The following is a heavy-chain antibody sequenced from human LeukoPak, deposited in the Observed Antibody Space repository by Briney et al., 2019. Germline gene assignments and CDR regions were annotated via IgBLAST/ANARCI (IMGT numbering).Heavy chain of an antibody. Sequence: SETLSLTCAVYGGSFSGYYRSWIRQPPGKGLEWIGEINHSGSTNYNPSLKSRVTISVDTSKNQFSLKLSSVTAADTAVYYCAREGFSNWFDPWGQGTLVTVSS. J-gene: IGHJ5*02. D-gene: IGHD3-10*01. CDR1: GGSFSGYY. CDR2: INHSGST. V-gene: IGHV4-34*01. CDR3: AREGFSNWFDP.